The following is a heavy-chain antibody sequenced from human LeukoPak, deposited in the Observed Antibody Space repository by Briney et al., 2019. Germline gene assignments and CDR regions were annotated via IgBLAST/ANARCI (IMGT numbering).Heavy chain of an antibody. CDR2: INHSGST. Sequence: SETLSLTCAVYGGSFSGYYWSWIRQPPGKGLEWIGEINHSGSTNYNPSLKSRVTISVDTSENQFSLKLSSVTAADTAVYYCARGKASSSWYAPLAFDIWGQGTMVTVSS. CDR1: GGSFSGYY. J-gene: IGHJ3*02. D-gene: IGHD6-13*01. V-gene: IGHV4-34*01. CDR3: ARGKASSSWYAPLAFDI.